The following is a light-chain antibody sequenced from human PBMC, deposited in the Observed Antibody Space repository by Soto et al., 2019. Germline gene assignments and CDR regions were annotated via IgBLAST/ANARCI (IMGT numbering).Light chain of an antibody. CDR3: SSCTRSNTFV. V-gene: IGLV2-14*03. Sequence: QSAPTQPASVSGSPGQSITVSCTGTSSDVGSHNYASWYQQHPGKAPKLIIYDVNNRPSGVSYRFSGSKSGNTASLTISGLQAEDEAAYYCSSCTRSNTFVFGTGTKLTVL. CDR2: DVN. CDR1: SSDVGSHNY. J-gene: IGLJ1*01.